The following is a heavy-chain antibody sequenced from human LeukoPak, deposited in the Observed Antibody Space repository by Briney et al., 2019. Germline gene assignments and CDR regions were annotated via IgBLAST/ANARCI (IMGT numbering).Heavy chain of an antibody. CDR2: IYPGDSET. CDR1: GYSFADFW. D-gene: IGHD1/OR15-1a*01. CDR3: ATSESQTKFDY. V-gene: IGHV5-51*01. J-gene: IGHJ4*02. Sequence: GESLKISCKASGYSFADFWIGWVRHMPGKGLEWMTIIYPGDSETRYSPSFQGQVTISADKSINTAYLQWSSLKASDTAMYYCATSESQTKFDYWGQGTLVTASS.